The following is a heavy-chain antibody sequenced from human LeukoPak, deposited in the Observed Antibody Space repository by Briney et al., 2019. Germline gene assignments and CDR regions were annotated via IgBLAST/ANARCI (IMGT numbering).Heavy chain of an antibody. CDR3: ARHSDCVTSSCYTGYFDY. CDR2: IYYSGST. J-gene: IGHJ4*02. CDR1: GDSISSSSYS. V-gene: IGHV4-39*01. D-gene: IGHD2-2*02. Sequence: SETLSLTCAVSGDSISSSSYSWGWIRQPPEKGLEWIGSIYYSGSTYHNPSLKSRVTISVDTSKNQFFLKLSSVTAADTAVYYCARHSDCVTSSCYTGYFDYWGQGTLVTVSS.